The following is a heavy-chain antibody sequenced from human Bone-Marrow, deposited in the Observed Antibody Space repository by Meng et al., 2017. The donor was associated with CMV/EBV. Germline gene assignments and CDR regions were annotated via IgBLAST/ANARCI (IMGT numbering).Heavy chain of an antibody. Sequence: GSLRLSCTVSGGSVSSGSYYWSWIRQPPGKGLEWIGYIYYSGSTNYNPSLKSRVTISVDTSKNQFSLKLSSVTAADTAVYYCARGPRGWLRPGYGMDVWGQRTTVTVSS. CDR2: IYYSGST. D-gene: IGHD5-12*01. J-gene: IGHJ6*02. V-gene: IGHV4-61*01. CDR1: GGSVSSGSYY. CDR3: ARGPRGWLRPGYGMDV.